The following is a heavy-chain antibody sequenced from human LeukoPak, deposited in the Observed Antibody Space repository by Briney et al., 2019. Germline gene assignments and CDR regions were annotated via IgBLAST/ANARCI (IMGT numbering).Heavy chain of an antibody. CDR3: ALGYTSGWYGYFDY. D-gene: IGHD6-19*01. CDR2: IYYSGST. J-gene: IGHJ4*02. CDR1: GGSISSYY. Sequence: SETLSLTCTVSGGSISSYYWSWIRQPPGKGLEWIGYIYYSGSTNYNPSLKSRVTISIDTSKNQFSLNLSSVTAADTAVYYCALGYTSGWYGYFDYWGQGTLVIVSS. V-gene: IGHV4-59*08.